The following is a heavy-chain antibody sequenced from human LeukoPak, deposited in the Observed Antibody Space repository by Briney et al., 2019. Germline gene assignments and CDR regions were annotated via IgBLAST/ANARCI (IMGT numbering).Heavy chain of an antibody. CDR2: IYHSGST. J-gene: IGHJ6*03. Sequence: PSETLSLTCTVSGYSISSGYYWGWIRQPPGKGLEWIGSIYHSGSTYCNPSLKSRVTISVDTSKNQFSLKLSSVTAADTAVYYCARTRNSGSYLGYYYYYCMDVWGKGTTVTVSS. CDR1: GYSISSGYY. CDR3: ARTRNSGSYLGYYYYYCMDV. D-gene: IGHD1-26*01. V-gene: IGHV4-38-2*02.